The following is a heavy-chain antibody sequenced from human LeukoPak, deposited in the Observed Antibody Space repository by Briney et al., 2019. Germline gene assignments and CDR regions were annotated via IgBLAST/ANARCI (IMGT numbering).Heavy chain of an antibody. V-gene: IGHV3-48*04. Sequence: PGGSLRLSCAASGFTFSSYSMNWVRQAPGKGLEWVSYISSSSTIYYADSVKGRFTISRDNAKNSLYLQMNSLRAEDTAVYYCASLDWRGSGSYYRAYWGQGTLVTVSS. CDR3: ASLDWRGSGSYYRAY. CDR1: GFTFSSYS. CDR2: ISSSSTI. D-gene: IGHD3-10*01. J-gene: IGHJ4*02.